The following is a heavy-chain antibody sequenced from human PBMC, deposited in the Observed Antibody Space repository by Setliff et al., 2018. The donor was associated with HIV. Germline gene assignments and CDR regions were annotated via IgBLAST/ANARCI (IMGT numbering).Heavy chain of an antibody. J-gene: IGHJ4*02. V-gene: IGHV4-34*01. Sequence: SETLSLTCAVYGRSFSGYYWNWIRQSPGKGLEWIGEINHSGGTNYNPSLKSRVTMSIDTSKNQFSLNVSSVTAADTAVYYCARHSPSDYWGQGTLVTV. CDR3: ARHSPSDY. CDR2: INHSGGT. CDR1: GRSFSGYY.